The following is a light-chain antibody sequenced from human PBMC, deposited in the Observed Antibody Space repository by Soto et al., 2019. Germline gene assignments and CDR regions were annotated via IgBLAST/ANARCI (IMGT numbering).Light chain of an antibody. CDR2: DVN. Sequence: QSVLTQPPSASGSPGQSITISCTGTSSDVGGHNYVSWYQQNPGKAPKLMLYDVNNRPSGVPDRFSGSKSGNTASLTLSGLQAEDEADYYCSSYANGNNWVFGGGTKLTVL. CDR1: SSDVGGHNY. J-gene: IGLJ3*02. CDR3: SSYANGNNWV. V-gene: IGLV2-8*01.